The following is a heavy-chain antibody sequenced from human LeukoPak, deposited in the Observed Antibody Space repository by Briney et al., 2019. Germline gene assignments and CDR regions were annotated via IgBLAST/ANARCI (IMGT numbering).Heavy chain of an antibody. J-gene: IGHJ3*02. CDR2: IRYDGSNK. D-gene: IGHD6-19*01. CDR1: GFTFSSYG. Sequence: GGSLRLSCAASGFTFSSYGMHWVRQAPGKGLEWVAFIRYDGSNKYYADSVKGRFTISRDNSKNTLYLQMNSLRAEDTAVYYCAKERGWTAVFDIWGQGTMVTVSS. V-gene: IGHV3-30*02. CDR3: AKERGWTAVFDI.